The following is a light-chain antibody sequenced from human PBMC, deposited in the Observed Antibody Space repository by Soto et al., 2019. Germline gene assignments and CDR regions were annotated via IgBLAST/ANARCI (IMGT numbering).Light chain of an antibody. CDR2: GVS. CDR1: SSDVGGYNY. Sequence: QSALTQPASVSGSPGQSITISCTGTSSDVGGYNYVSWYQRHPDKAPKLMIYGVSNRPSGVSNRFSGSKSGNTASLTISGLQADDEADYYCSSYASSNTVLFGGGTKVTVL. CDR3: SSYASSNTVL. J-gene: IGLJ2*01. V-gene: IGLV2-14*03.